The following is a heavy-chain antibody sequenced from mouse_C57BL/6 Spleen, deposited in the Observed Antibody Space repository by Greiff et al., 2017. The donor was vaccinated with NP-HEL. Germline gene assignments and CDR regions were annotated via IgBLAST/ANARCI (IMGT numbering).Heavy chain of an antibody. CDR2: IYPGSGST. CDR3: ARITTVVATPFDY. J-gene: IGHJ2*01. CDR1: GYTFTSYW. D-gene: IGHD1-1*01. V-gene: IGHV1-55*01. Sequence: QVQLQQPGAELVKPGASVKMSCKASGYTFTSYWITWVKQRPGQGLEWIGDIYPGSGSTNHNEKFKSKATLTVDTSSSTAYMQLSSLTSEDSAVYYCARITTVVATPFDYWGQGTTLTVSS.